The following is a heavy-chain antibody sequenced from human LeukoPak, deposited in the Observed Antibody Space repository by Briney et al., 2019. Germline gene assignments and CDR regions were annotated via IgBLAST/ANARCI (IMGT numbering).Heavy chain of an antibody. J-gene: IGHJ4*02. CDR1: GYSISSGYY. V-gene: IGHV4-38-2*02. D-gene: IGHD4-17*01. Sequence: PSETLSLTCTVSGYSISSGYYWGWIRQPPGKGLEWIGSIYHSGSTYYNPSLKSRVTISVDTSKNQFSLKLSSVTAADTAVYYCARDRSTVTTYFDYWGQGTLVTVSS. CDR2: IYHSGST. CDR3: ARDRSTVTTYFDY.